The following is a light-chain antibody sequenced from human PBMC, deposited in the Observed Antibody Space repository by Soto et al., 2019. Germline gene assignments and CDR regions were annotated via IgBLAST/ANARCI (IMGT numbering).Light chain of an antibody. V-gene: IGLV2-14*01. CDR3: ASYAGNSRYV. Sequence: QSVLTQPASVSGSPGQSIVISCSGTSGDVGGFNYISWYQHLPGKPPKLIISEVSHRPSGVSSRFSGSKSGKTASLTISGLQAEDEAVYYCASYAGNSRYVFGTGTKV. CDR1: SGDVGGFNY. J-gene: IGLJ1*01. CDR2: EVS.